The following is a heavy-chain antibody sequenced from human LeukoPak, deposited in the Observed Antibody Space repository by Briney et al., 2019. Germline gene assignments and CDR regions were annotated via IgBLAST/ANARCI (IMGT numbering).Heavy chain of an antibody. CDR2: INPNSGGT. CDR3: ARSGYCSSTSCADYYYYGMDV. D-gene: IGHD2-2*01. V-gene: IGHV1-2*02. CDR1: GYTFTGYY. Sequence: ASVKVSCKASGYTFTGYYMHWVRQAPGRGLEWMGWINPNSGGTNYAQKFQGRVTMTRDTSISTAYMELSRLRSDDTAVYYCARSGYCSSTSCADYYYYGMDVWGQGTTVTVSS. J-gene: IGHJ6*02.